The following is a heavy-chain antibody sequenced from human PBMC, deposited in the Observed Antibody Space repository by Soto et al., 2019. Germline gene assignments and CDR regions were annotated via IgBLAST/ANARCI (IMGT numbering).Heavy chain of an antibody. V-gene: IGHV4-4*02. D-gene: IGHD5-18*01. J-gene: IGHJ4*02. Sequence: QVQLQESGPGLVKPSGTLSLTCTVSGGSISSSNWWRWVRQSPEKGLEWIGEIYQSGSTSYNPSLKSRVTISVDKSKSQFSLNLTSVTAADTAVYYCASSYSEGYSVFDYWGQGTLVTVSS. CDR2: IYQSGST. CDR3: ASSYSEGYSVFDY. CDR1: GGSISSSNW.